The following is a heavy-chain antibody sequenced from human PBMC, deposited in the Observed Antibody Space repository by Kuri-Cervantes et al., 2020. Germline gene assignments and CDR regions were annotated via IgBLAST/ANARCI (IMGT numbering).Heavy chain of an antibody. J-gene: IGHJ6*02. V-gene: IGHV4-39*07. CDR1: GGSISSSSYY. CDR2: IYYSGST. Sequence: GSLRLSCTVSGGSISSSSYYWGWIRQPPGKGLEWIGSIYYSGSTYYNPSLKSRVTISVDTSKNQFSLKLSSVTAADTAVYYCARAGPLYYYYGMDVWGQGTTVTVSS. CDR3: ARAGPLYYYYGMDV.